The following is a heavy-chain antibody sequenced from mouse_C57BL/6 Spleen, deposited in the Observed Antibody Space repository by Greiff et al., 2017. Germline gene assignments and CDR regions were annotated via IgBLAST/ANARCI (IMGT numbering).Heavy chain of an antibody. V-gene: IGHV3-6*01. D-gene: IGHD2-4*01. CDR1: GYSITSGYY. Sequence: EVKLQESGPGLVKPSQSLSLTCSVTGYSITSGYYWNWIRQFPGNKLEWMGYISYDGSNNYNPSLKNRISITRDTSKNQFFLKLNSVTTEDTATYYCARDGVYYDYDGYAMDYWGQGTSVTVSS. J-gene: IGHJ4*01. CDR2: ISYDGSN. CDR3: ARDGVYYDYDGYAMDY.